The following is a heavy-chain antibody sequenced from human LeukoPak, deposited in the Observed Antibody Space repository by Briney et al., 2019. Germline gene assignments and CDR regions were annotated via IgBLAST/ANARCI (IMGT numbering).Heavy chain of an antibody. D-gene: IGHD3-22*01. CDR3: ARERSSGYYRHFDY. CDR1: GGSISSYY. CDR2: IYYSGST. J-gene: IGHJ4*02. Sequence: SETLSLTCTVSGGSISSYYWSWIRQPPGKGLEWIGYIYYSGSTYYNPSLKSRVTISVDTSKNQFSLKLSSVTAADTAVYYCARERSSGYYRHFDYWGQGTLVTVSS. V-gene: IGHV4-59*12.